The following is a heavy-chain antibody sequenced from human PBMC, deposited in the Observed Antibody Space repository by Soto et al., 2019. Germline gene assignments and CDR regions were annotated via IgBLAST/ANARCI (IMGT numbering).Heavy chain of an antibody. CDR3: ATSRSAKNWFDP. Sequence: SETLSLTCTVSGGSISRGGYYWSWIRQHPGKGLEWIGYIYYSGSTYYNPSLKSRVTISVDTSKNQFSLKLRSVTASDTAVYYCATSRSAKNWFDPCGQGTLVSAPQ. V-gene: IGHV4-31*03. CDR2: IYYSGST. J-gene: IGHJ5*02. CDR1: GGSISRGGYY.